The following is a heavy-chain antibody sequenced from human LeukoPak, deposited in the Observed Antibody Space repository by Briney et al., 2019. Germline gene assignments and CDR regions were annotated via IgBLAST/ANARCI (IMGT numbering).Heavy chain of an antibody. D-gene: IGHD2-2*01. CDR1: GFTFSSHT. Sequence: GGSLRLSCAASGFTFSSHTMKWVRQAPGKGLEWVSEISGSGDNTYYADSVKGRFTISRDNSKNTLYLQMNSLRDEDTAVYYCAKDRAYCTSSTCLDQDFWGQGTLVTVSS. CDR3: AKDRAYCTSSTCLDQDF. J-gene: IGHJ4*02. V-gene: IGHV3-23*01. CDR2: ISGSGDNT.